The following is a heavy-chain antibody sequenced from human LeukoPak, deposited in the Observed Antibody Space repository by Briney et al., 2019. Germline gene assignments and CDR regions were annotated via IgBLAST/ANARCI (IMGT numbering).Heavy chain of an antibody. Sequence: SETLSLTCTVSGGSISSYYWSWIRQPPGKGLEWIGYIYYSGSTNYNPSLKSRVTISVDTSKNQFSLKLSSVTAADTAVYYCARGVAYYYGSGSYTHLYYFDYWGQGTLVTVSS. CDR3: ARGVAYYYGSGSYTHLYYFDY. J-gene: IGHJ4*02. CDR2: IYYSGST. V-gene: IGHV4-59*01. CDR1: GGSISSYY. D-gene: IGHD3-10*01.